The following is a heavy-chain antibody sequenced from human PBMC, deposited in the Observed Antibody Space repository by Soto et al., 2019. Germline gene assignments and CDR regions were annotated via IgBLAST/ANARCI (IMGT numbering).Heavy chain of an antibody. D-gene: IGHD1-26*01. V-gene: IGHV1-69*06. CDR3: ERAIKRWEVKYYFDF. J-gene: IGHJ4*02. CDR1: GSTFNNFA. Sequence: QVVLLQSGAEVKEPGSSVRVSCQVSGSTFNNFAFSWVRQAPGHGPEWMGGIVVDSNTAEYSQRFQDRVTITADTSTDTLYMELGSLTFEDTAVYYCERAIKRWEVKYYFDFWGQGTLVTVSS. CDR2: IVVDSNTA.